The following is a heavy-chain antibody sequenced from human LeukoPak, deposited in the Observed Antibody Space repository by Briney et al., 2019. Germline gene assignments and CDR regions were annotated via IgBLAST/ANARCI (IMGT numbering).Heavy chain of an antibody. Sequence: SETLSLTCTVSGGSLSSYYWSWIRQPPGKGLEWIGYIYYSGNTYYNPSLKSRVTISVDTSENQFSLKLNSVTAADTAVYYCARNKPLNPFAFSGQGTMVTVSS. CDR2: IYYSGNT. V-gene: IGHV4-59*01. J-gene: IGHJ3*01. CDR1: GGSLSSYY. CDR3: ARNKPLNPFAF. D-gene: IGHD1/OR15-1a*01.